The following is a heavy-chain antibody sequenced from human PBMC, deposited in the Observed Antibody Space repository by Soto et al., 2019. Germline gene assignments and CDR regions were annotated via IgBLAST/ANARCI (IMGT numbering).Heavy chain of an antibody. J-gene: IGHJ4*02. CDR1: GYTFTSYG. CDR3: ARDLGAQLVDY. CDR2: ISAYNGNT. V-gene: IGHV1-18*01. Sequence: QVQLVQSGAEVKKPGASVKVSCTASGYTFTSYGITWVRQAPGQGLEWMGWISAYNGNTKYAKKLQGRVTMTTDTATSRAYRELRSLRSDDTAVYYCARDLGAQLVDYWGQGTMVTVSS. D-gene: IGHD1-26*01.